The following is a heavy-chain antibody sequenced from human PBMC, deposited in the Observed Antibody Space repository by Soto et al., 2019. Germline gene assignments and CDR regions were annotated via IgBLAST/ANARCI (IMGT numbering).Heavy chain of an antibody. CDR2: IYPSATT. CDR1: DGSISSLY. Sequence: QVQLQESGPGLVRPSETLSLTCSVSDGSISSLYWTWVRQSPGKGLEWIGWIYPSATTNYNPSLKSPVAFSVDASKNQFSLRLTSVTAADTAIYFCARLRNHYCMDAWGKGNAVAVSS. J-gene: IGHJ6*03. CDR3: ARLRNHYCMDA. V-gene: IGHV4-4*09. D-gene: IGHD4-17*01.